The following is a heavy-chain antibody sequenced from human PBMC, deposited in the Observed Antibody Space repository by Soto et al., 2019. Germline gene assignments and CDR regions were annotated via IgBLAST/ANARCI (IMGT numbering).Heavy chain of an antibody. V-gene: IGHV3-15*07. CDR2: IKGKGGGETK. CDR1: GLKFSDAW. J-gene: IGHJ4*02. CDR3: AWDNNGRFRTDH. D-gene: IGHD2-8*01. Sequence: EVQLVESGGGLVKPGDSLRLSCVVSGLKFSDAWMNWVRQAPGKGLEWVGRIKGKGGGETKDYAAPVKGRFAISRDDSRDTLYLQMNSLKTEDTAVYYCAWDNNGRFRTDHWGQGTLVTVSS.